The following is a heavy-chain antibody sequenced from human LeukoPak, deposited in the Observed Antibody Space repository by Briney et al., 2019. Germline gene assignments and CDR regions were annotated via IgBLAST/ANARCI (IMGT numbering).Heavy chain of an antibody. V-gene: IGHV3-30-3*01. D-gene: IGHD1-14*01. CDR2: ISYDGNKK. CDR3: AKDPNLYYYYGMDV. CDR1: GFTFSNYA. J-gene: IGHJ6*02. Sequence: GGSLRLSCAASGFTFSNYAMHWVRQAPGKGLEWLAVISYDGNKKYYADSVKGRFTISRDNSKNTLYLQMNSLRAEDTAVYYCAKDPNLYYYYGMDVWGQGTTVTVSS.